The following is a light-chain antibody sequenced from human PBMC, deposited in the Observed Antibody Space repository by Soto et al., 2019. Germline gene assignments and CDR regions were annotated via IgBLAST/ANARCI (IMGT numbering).Light chain of an antibody. J-gene: IGLJ3*02. CDR3: CSYTSTYTLV. CDR1: SSNIGSNY. Sequence: QSVLTQPPSASGTPGQRVTISCSGSSSNIGSNYVYWYQHHPGKAPKLLIFEVIDRPSGVSDRFSGSKSGNTASLTISGLQPEDEADYYCCSYTSTYTLVFGGGTKLTVL. CDR2: EVI. V-gene: IGLV1-47*01.